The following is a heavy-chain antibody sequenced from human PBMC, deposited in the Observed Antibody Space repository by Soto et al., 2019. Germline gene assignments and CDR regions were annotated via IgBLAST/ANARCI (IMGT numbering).Heavy chain of an antibody. V-gene: IGHV3-48*03. Sequence: PGGSLRLSCAAHGFVITNCEMNWIRQAPGKGLEWVSYIGRSGSPIYYTDFVKGRFTISRDSAKNSLFLQMDSLRAEDTALYYCARDPGTVGSTDAFDIWGQGTMVTVSS. J-gene: IGHJ3*02. CDR1: GFVITNCE. CDR2: IGRSGSPI. D-gene: IGHD1-26*01. CDR3: ARDPGTVGSTDAFDI.